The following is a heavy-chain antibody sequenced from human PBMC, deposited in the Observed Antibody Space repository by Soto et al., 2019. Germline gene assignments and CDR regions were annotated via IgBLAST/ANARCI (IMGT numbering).Heavy chain of an antibody. CDR1: GFTISNYW. J-gene: IGHJ5*02. Sequence: EVQLVESGGGLVQPGGSLSLSCAASGFTISNYWMHWVRQSPGKGLVWVAGIDSYGGYSRYADSVRGRFTISRDNGKNSLYLQMNSLRHEDTAVYYCARDRPHNWFDPWGQGALVTVPT. V-gene: IGHV3-74*01. CDR2: IDSYGGYS. CDR3: ARDRPHNWFDP.